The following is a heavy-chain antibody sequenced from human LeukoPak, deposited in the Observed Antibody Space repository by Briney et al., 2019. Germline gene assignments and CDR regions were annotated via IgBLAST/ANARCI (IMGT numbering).Heavy chain of an antibody. D-gene: IGHD3-16*02. CDR2: ISYDGGYQ. J-gene: IGHJ4*02. CDR1: GFNFGSYA. CDR3: ATESSLSN. V-gene: IGHV3-30*04. Sequence: GWSLRLSCAASGFNFGSYAMDWVRQAPGKGLEWVGDISYDGGYQSYAASVRGRFTISRDNSKNTLYLQMNSLRAEDAAVYYCATESSLSNWGRGTLVTVSS.